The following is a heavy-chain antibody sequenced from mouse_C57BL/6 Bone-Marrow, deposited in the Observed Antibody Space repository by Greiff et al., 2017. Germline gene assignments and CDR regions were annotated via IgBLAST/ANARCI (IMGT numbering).Heavy chain of an antibody. D-gene: IGHD2-3*01. J-gene: IGHJ2*01. V-gene: IGHV14-4*01. Sequence: VQLQQSGAELVRPGASVKLSCTASGFNIKDDYIHWVKQRPEQGLEWIGWIDPEIGDTEYASKFQGKATITSDTSSNTAYLQLRSLTSEDTAVYDCSSFDGNYYDFWGQGTPLTVAS. CDR3: SSFDGNYYDF. CDR1: GFNIKDDY. CDR2: IDPEIGDT.